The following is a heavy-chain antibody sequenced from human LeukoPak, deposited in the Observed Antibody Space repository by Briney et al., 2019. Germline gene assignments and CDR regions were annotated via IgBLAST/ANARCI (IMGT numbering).Heavy chain of an antibody. V-gene: IGHV3-30*18. CDR2: ISYDGSNK. D-gene: IGHD3-22*01. CDR1: GFTFSSYG. J-gene: IGHJ4*02. CDR3: AKDLGGYDSRGYYGDY. Sequence: PGGSLRLSCAASGFTFSSYGMHWVRQAPGKGLEWVAVISYDGSNKYYADSVKGRFTISRDNSKNTLYLQMNSLRAGDTAVYYCAKDLGGYDSRGYYGDYWGQGTLVTVSS.